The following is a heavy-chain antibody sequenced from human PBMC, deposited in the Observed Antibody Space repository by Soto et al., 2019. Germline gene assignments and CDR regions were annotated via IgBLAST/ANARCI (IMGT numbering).Heavy chain of an antibody. J-gene: IGHJ4*02. CDR1: GFAFSNYA. CDR2: ISTSIDAT. Sequence: XGSLRLSYSASGFAFSNYAMHWVRQAPGKGLEWVSSISTSIDATYYADSVKGRFTTSRDDSKNTLYLQMNSLRAEDSAVYYCAKDRTVAARNFDYWGQGTQVTVSS. CDR3: AKDRTVAARNFDY. D-gene: IGHD6-6*01. V-gene: IGHV3-23*01.